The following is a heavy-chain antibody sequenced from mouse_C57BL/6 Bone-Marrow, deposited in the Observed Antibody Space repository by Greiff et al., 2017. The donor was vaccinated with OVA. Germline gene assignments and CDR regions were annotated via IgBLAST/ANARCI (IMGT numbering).Heavy chain of an antibody. V-gene: IGHV5-17*01. CDR3: ARPITTVENYCDY. Sequence: DVMLVESGGGLVKPGGSLKLSCAASGFTFSDYGMHWVRQAPEKGLEWVAYISSGSSTIYYEDTVKGRFTISRDNAKNTLFLQMTSLRSEDTAMYYCARPITTVENYCDYWGQGTTLTVSS. CDR1: GFTFSDYG. CDR2: ISSGSSTI. J-gene: IGHJ2*01. D-gene: IGHD1-1*01.